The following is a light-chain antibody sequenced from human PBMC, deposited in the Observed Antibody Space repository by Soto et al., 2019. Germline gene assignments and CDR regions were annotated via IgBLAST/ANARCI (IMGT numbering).Light chain of an antibody. CDR2: EVS. J-gene: IGLJ1*01. CDR3: SSYTSTSTRLYV. V-gene: IGLV2-14*01. Sequence: QSALTQPASVSGSPGQSITISCTGTSSDVGGYNHSYWYQQQPGKATKLTSYEVSNRPSGVSNRFSGSKAGNTASLTISGLQAEDEADYYCSSYTSTSTRLYVFGTGTKVTVL. CDR1: SSDVGGYNH.